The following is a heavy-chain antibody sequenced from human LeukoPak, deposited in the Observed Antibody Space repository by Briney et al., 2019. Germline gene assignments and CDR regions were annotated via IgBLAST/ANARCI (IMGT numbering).Heavy chain of an antibody. CDR2: INHSEST. V-gene: IGHV4-34*01. D-gene: IGHD6-13*01. CDR3: ARSYSSSWYEDTGNFDY. Sequence: SETLSLTCAVYGGSFSGYYWSWIRQPPGKGLEWIGEINHSESTNYNPSLKSRVTISVDTSKNQFSLKLSSVTAADTAVYYCARSYSSSWYEDTGNFDYWGQGTLVTVSS. CDR1: GGSFSGYY. J-gene: IGHJ4*02.